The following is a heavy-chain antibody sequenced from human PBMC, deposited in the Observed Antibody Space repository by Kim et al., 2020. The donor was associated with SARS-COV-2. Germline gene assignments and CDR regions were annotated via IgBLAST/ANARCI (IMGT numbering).Heavy chain of an antibody. D-gene: IGHD1-26*01. CDR3: AKGGGSYGRPYYYYGMDV. J-gene: IGHJ6*02. CDR1: GFTFSSYG. V-gene: IGHV3-30*18. CDR2: ISYDGSNK. Sequence: GGSLRLSCAASGFTFSSYGMHWVRQAPGKGLEWVAVISYDGSNKYYADSVKGRFTISRDNSKNTLYLQMNSLRAEDTAVYYCAKGGGSYGRPYYYYGMDVWGQGTTVTVSS.